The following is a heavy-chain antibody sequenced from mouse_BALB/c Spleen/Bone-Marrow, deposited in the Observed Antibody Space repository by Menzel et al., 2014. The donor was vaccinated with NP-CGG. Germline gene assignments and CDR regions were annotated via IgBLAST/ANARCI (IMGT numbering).Heavy chain of an antibody. J-gene: IGHJ4*01. D-gene: IGHD1-2*01. Sequence: DVHLVESGGGLVKPGGSLKLSCAASGFTFSSYAMSWVRQTPEQRLEWVATISSGGSYTYYPDSVKGRFTIARDNAKNTLYLQMISLRSEDTDMYYCARHVITTATGDMDDWGQGASVTVSS. CDR3: ARHVITTATGDMDD. CDR2: ISSGGSYT. CDR1: GFTFSSYA. V-gene: IGHV5-9-3*01.